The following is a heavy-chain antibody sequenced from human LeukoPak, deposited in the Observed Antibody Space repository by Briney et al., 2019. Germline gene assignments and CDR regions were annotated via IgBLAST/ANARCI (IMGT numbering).Heavy chain of an antibody. V-gene: IGHV1-69*04. CDR3: ARESGDYYYDSSGYYPW. CDR1: GGTFSSYA. D-gene: IGHD3-22*01. CDR2: IIPILGIA. J-gene: IGHJ4*02. Sequence: SVKVSCKASGGTFSSYAISWVRQAPGQGLEWMGRIIPILGIANYAQKFQGGVTITADKSTSTAYMELSSLRSEDTAVYYCARESGDYYYDSSGYYPWWGQGTLVTVSS.